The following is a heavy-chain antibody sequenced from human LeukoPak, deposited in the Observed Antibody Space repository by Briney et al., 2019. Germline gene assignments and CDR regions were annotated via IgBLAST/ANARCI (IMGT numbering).Heavy chain of an antibody. Sequence: GGSLRLSCIASGLIFRNYAMSWVRLAPGKGLEWVSAVSAGGGNTYYADSVKGRFSISRDDSENTPYLQMNSLRAEDTAVYYCAKTGAYDSSGYYSEVLDYWGQGTLVTVSS. V-gene: IGHV3-23*01. CDR1: GLIFRNYA. CDR3: AKTGAYDSSGYYSEVLDY. J-gene: IGHJ4*02. D-gene: IGHD3-22*01. CDR2: VSAGGGNT.